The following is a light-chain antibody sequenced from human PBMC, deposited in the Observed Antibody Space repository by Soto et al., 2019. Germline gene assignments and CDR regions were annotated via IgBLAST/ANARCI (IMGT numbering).Light chain of an antibody. CDR2: EVS. J-gene: IGLJ2*01. CDR1: SRDVGGYNY. CDR3: SSYGGSNVVT. V-gene: IGLV2-8*01. Sequence: QSALTQPPSASGSPGQSVTISCTGTSRDVGGYNYVSWYQHHPGKAPKLMIYEVSERPSGVPDRFSGSKSGNTASLTVSGLQAEDEADYYCSSYGGSNVVTFGGGTKLTVL.